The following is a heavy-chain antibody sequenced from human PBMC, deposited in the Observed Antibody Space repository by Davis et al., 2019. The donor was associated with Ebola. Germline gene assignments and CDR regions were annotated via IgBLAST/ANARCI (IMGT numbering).Heavy chain of an antibody. Sequence: GSLRLSCAVYGGSFSGYYWSWIRQPPGKGLEWIGEINHSGSTNYNPSLKSRVTISVDKSKNQFSLKLSSVTAADTAVYYCARERALGYCSSTSCYRDGMDVWGQGTTVTVSS. D-gene: IGHD2-2*02. CDR2: INHSGST. CDR1: GGSFSGYY. V-gene: IGHV4-34*01. CDR3: ARERALGYCSSTSCYRDGMDV. J-gene: IGHJ6*02.